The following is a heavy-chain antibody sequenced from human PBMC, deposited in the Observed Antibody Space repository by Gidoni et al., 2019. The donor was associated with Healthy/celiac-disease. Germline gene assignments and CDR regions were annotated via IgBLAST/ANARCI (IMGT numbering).Heavy chain of an antibody. CDR1: GFTFSSYG. Sequence: LRPSCAASGFTFSSYGMHWVRQAPGKGLEWVAVISYDGSNKYYADSVKGRFTISRDNSKNTLYLQMNSLRAEDTAVYYCAKAAYYYDSSGYPGCPDYWGQGTLVTVSS. CDR3: AKAAYYYDSSGYPGCPDY. V-gene: IGHV3-30*18. D-gene: IGHD3-22*01. J-gene: IGHJ4*02. CDR2: ISYDGSNK.